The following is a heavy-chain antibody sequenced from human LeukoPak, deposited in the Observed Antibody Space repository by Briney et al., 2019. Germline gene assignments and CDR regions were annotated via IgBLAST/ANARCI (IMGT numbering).Heavy chain of an antibody. D-gene: IGHD6-19*01. J-gene: IGHJ6*01. Sequence: PSETLSLTCAVYGGSFSGYYWSWIRQPPGKGLEWMGEINHSGSTNYNPSLKSRVTISVDTSKNQISLKLSSVTAADTAVYYCARGDGSGWSYYYYYGMDAWGQGTTVTVSS. CDR3: ARGDGSGWSYYYYYGMDA. CDR1: GGSFSGYY. CDR2: INHSGST. V-gene: IGHV4-34*01.